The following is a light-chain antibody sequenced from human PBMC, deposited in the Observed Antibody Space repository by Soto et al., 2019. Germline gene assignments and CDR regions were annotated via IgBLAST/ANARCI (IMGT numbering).Light chain of an antibody. V-gene: IGKV3D-15*01. CDR1: QGIGDT. CDR2: GAS. Sequence: EVVMRQSPANLSVSPGEGATLSCRASQGIGDTLAWYQQKPGQAPRLLIYGASTRATGVPHRFSGSGSGTDFTLTINKLEPEDFAVYYCQHYDWSLTWTFGPGTKVDIK. J-gene: IGKJ1*01. CDR3: QHYDWSLTWT.